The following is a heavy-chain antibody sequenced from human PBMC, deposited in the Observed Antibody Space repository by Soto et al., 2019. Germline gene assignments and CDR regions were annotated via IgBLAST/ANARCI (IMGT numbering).Heavy chain of an antibody. CDR1: VYTFTSSV. Sequence: QVQLVQSGAEVKKPGASVKVSAKASVYTFTSSVSTGGRQAPDQGLKWMGWISGYNGNTNYAQKLKGRVTMTTDTSTSTAYMELRSLRSDDTAVYYCARAGKYYYGSGSPYYYGMDVWGQGITVTVSS. CDR3: ARAGKYYYGSGSPYYYGMDV. V-gene: IGHV1-18*04. CDR2: ISGYNGNT. D-gene: IGHD3-10*01. J-gene: IGHJ6*02.